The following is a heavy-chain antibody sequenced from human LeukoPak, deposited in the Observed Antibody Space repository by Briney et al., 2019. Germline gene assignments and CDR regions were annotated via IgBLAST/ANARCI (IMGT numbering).Heavy chain of an antibody. J-gene: IGHJ3*02. CDR2: ISGSGGST. CDR3: AKDRKFGELPNAFDI. D-gene: IGHD3-10*01. V-gene: IGHV3-23*01. CDR1: GFTFSSYA. Sequence: GESLRLSCAASGFTFSSYAMSWVRQPPGKGLEWISAISGSGGSTYYADSVKGRFTISRDNSKNTLYLQMNSLRAEDTAVYYCAKDRKFGELPNAFDIWGQGTMVTVSS.